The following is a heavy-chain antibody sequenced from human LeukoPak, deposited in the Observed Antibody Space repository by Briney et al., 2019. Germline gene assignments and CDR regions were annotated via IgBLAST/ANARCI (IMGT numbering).Heavy chain of an antibody. D-gene: IGHD6-13*01. CDR3: ARSLSSSWTQFDH. CDR1: GFTLSSYA. V-gene: IGHV3-21*01. J-gene: IGHJ4*02. Sequence: GGSLRLSCAASGFTLSSYAMNWVRQAPGKGLEWVSSISGSSTFIYYADSVKGRFTISRDNAKNSLYLEMNSLRAEDTAVYYCARSLSSSWTQFDHWGQGTLVTVSS. CDR2: ISGSSTFI.